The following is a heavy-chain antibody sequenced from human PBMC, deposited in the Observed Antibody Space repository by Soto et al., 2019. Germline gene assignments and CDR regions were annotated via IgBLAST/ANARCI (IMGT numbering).Heavy chain of an antibody. Sequence: PSETLSLTCTVSGGSISSGGYYWSWIRQPPGKGLEWIGYIYYSGSTNYNPSLKSRVTISVDTSKNQFSLKLSSVTAADTAVYYCARGIVATNYWGQGTLVTVSS. CDR1: GGSISSGGYY. V-gene: IGHV4-61*08. CDR2: IYYSGST. J-gene: IGHJ4*02. D-gene: IGHD5-12*01. CDR3: ARGIVATNY.